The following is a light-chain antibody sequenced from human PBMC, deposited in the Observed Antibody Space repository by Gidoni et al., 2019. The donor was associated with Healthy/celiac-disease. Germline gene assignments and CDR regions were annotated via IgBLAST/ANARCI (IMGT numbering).Light chain of an antibody. CDR3: QQSYSTPQCS. CDR2: AAS. Sequence: DIQMTQSPSSLSASVGDRVTITCRASQSISSYLNWYQQKPGKAPKLLIYAASSLQSGVPSRFSVSGSGTDFTLTISSLQPEDFAIYDCQQSYSTPQCSFGQGTKLEIK. CDR1: QSISSY. J-gene: IGKJ2*04. V-gene: IGKV1-39*01.